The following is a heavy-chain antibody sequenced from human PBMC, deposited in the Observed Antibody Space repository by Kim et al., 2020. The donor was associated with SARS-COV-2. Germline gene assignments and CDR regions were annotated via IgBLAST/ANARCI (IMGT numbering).Heavy chain of an antibody. Sequence: SETLSLTCTVSGGSISSGDYYWSWIRQPPGKGLEWIGYIYYSGSTYYNPSLKSRVTISVDTSKNQFSLKLSSVTAADTAVYYCARGGSGRGYYFDYWGQGTLVTVSS. CDR3: ARGGSGRGYYFDY. CDR1: GGSISSGDYY. D-gene: IGHD3-10*01. J-gene: IGHJ4*02. V-gene: IGHV4-30-4*01. CDR2: IYYSGST.